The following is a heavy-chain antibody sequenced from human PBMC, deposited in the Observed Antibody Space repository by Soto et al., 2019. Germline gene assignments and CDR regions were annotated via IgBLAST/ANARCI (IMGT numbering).Heavy chain of an antibody. CDR2: IFSNDEK. CDR3: ARTIAFYCSGSSCPREFDY. V-gene: IGHV2-26*01. CDR1: GISLTNARVG. J-gene: IGHJ4*02. Sequence: QVTLKESGPVLVKPTETLTLTCTVSGISLTNARVGVSWIRQPQGKALEWLAHIFSNDEKSYGTSLKSRLTISKGTAKSHVLLTKPNMDPVDTGTYYWARTIAFYCSGSSCPREFDYWGQGIMVTVSS. D-gene: IGHD2-15*01.